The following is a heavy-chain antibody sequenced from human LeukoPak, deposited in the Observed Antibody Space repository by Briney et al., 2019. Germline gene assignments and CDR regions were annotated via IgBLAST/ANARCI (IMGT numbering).Heavy chain of an antibody. J-gene: IGHJ4*02. CDR3: ARGRRRWLQQLQGLLYFDY. Sequence: SQTLSLTCAIYGGSFGAHSWTWIRQPPGKGLEWVGEINQSGSTNYSPSLKSRVIISVDTSKNQFSVRLRSVTAADTAVYYCARGRRRWLQQLQGLLYFDYWGQGTLVTVSS. CDR2: INQSGST. V-gene: IGHV4-34*01. D-gene: IGHD5-24*01. CDR1: GGSFGAHS.